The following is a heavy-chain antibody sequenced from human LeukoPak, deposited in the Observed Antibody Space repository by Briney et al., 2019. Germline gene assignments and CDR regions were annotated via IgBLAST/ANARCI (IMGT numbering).Heavy chain of an antibody. CDR1: GCPSTNYG. CDR3: ARVPLWFGGTMDV. J-gene: IGHJ6*03. Sequence: ASVKVSFKTSGCPSTNYGITWVRPAPGQGLEWMGWISAYNGNTNYSQKLQGRVTMTTDTSTTTAYMELRSLRSDDTAVYYCARVPLWFGGTMDVWGKGTTVTVSS. D-gene: IGHD3-10*01. V-gene: IGHV1-18*01. CDR2: ISAYNGNT.